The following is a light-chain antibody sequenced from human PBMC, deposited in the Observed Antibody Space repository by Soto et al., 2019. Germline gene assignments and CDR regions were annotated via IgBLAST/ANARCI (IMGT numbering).Light chain of an antibody. Sequence: TVLTQYPGTLSLSPGERATLSCRASHSVSSSYLAWYQQSPAQAPRLLIYGASSRATGIPDSCRGSGSGTDFTLTISRLEPEDVAVYYCQQYGSSPLTFGQGTKVEVK. CDR2: GAS. CDR3: QQYGSSPLT. J-gene: IGKJ1*01. V-gene: IGKV3-20*01. CDR1: HSVSSSY.